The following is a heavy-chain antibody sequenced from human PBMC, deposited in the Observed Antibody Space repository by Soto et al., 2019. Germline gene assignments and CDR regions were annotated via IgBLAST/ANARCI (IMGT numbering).Heavy chain of an antibody. CDR2: IIPIFGTA. D-gene: IGHD5-18*01. CDR3: ASSYGSRNGF. CDR1: GGTFSSYA. Sequence: SVKVACKASGGTFSSYAISWVRQAPGQGLEWMGGIIPIFGTANYAQKFQGRVTITADESTSTAYMELSSLRSEDTAVYYCASSYGSRNGFWSQGNLVPGSS. J-gene: IGHJ4*02. V-gene: IGHV1-69*13.